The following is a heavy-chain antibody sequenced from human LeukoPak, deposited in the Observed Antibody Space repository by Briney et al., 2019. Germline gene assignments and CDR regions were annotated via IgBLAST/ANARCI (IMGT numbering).Heavy chain of an antibody. CDR3: ARSEDSSSWYDNALDY. D-gene: IGHD6-13*01. CDR2: IIPIFGTA. CDR1: GYTFTNYY. V-gene: IGHV1-69*06. Sequence: ASVKVSCKASGYTFTNYYMHWVRQAPGQGLEWMGGIIPIFGTANYAQKFQGRVTITADKSTSTAYVELSSLRSEDTAVYYCARSEDSSSWYDNALDYWGQGTLVTVSS. J-gene: IGHJ4*02.